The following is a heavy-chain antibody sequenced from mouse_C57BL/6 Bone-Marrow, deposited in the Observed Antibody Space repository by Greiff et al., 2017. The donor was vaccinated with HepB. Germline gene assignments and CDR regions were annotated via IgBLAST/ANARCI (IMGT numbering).Heavy chain of an antibody. Sequence: VKLMESGAELVRPGASVTLSCKASGYTFTDYEMHWVKQTPVHGLEWIGAIDPETGGTAYNQKFKGKAILTADKSSSTAYMELRSLTSEDSAVYYCTPYYYVGDYYAMDYWGQGTSVTVSS. D-gene: IGHD1-1*01. CDR3: TPYYYVGDYYAMDY. CDR2: IDPETGGT. V-gene: IGHV1-15*01. CDR1: GYTFTDYE. J-gene: IGHJ4*01.